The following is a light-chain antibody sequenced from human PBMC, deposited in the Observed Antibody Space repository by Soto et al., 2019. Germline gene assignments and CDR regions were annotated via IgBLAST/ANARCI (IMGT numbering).Light chain of an antibody. CDR3: LQHNSYPFT. V-gene: IGKV1-5*01. CDR2: HAS. J-gene: IGKJ5*01. CDR1: QSISNW. Sequence: DIQMTQSPSTLSASVGDRVTITCRASQSISNWLAWYQQKPGTAPKVLIYHASNLQSGVPSRFSGSGSGTEFTLTISSLQPEDLAVYYCLQHNSYPFTFGQGTRLEIK.